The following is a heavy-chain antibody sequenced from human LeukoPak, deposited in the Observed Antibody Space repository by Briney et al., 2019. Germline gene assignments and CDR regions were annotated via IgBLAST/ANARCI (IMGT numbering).Heavy chain of an antibody. D-gene: IGHD3-3*01. J-gene: IGHJ4*02. Sequence: PSETLSLTCAVYGGSFSGYYWSWIRQPPGKGLEWIGEINHSGSTNYNPPLKSRVTISVDTSKNQSSLKLSSVTAADTAVYYCARSGRYYFDYWGQGTLVTVSS. CDR2: INHSGST. V-gene: IGHV4-34*01. CDR3: ARSGRYYFDY. CDR1: GGSFSGYY.